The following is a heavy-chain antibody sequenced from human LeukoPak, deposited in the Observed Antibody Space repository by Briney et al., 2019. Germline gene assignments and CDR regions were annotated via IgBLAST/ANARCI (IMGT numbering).Heavy chain of an antibody. CDR2: ISSSGSTI. V-gene: IGHV3-48*04. CDR1: GFTFSSYS. D-gene: IGHD3-9*01. CDR3: ASDYDILTENYYGMDV. Sequence: GGSLRLSCAASGFTFSSYSMNWVRQAPGKGLEWVSYISSSGSTIYYADSVKSRFTISKDNAKNSLYLQMNSLRAEDTAVYYCASDYDILTENYYGMDVWGQGTTVTVSS. J-gene: IGHJ6*02.